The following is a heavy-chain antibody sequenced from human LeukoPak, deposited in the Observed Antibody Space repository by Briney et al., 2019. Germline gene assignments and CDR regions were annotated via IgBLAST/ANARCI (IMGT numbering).Heavy chain of an antibody. D-gene: IGHD3-10*01. CDR2: INHSGST. J-gene: IGHJ5*02. CDR1: DGSFSGYY. CDR3: ARSGFYGSGRLDP. V-gene: IGHV4-34*01. Sequence: SETLSLTCAVYDGSFSGYYWSWIRQPPGKGLEWIGEINHSGSTNYNPSLKSRVTISVDTSKNHFSLKLTFVTAADTAVYYCARSGFYGSGRLDPWGQGTLVTVSS.